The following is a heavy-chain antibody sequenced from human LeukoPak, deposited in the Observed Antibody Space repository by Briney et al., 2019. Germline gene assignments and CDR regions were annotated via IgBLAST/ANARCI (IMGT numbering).Heavy chain of an antibody. V-gene: IGHV1-18*01. Sequence: ASVKVSCKASGYTFTSYDISWVRQAPGQGLEWMGWISAYNGNTNYAQKLQGRVTMTTDTSTSTAYMELRSRRSDDTAVYYCARAGVYSGYTSDLDDYGDYTYYYFDYWGQGTLVTVSS. D-gene: IGHD4-17*01. CDR2: ISAYNGNT. J-gene: IGHJ4*02. CDR3: ARAGVYSGYTSDLDDYGDYTYYYFDY. CDR1: GYTFTSYD.